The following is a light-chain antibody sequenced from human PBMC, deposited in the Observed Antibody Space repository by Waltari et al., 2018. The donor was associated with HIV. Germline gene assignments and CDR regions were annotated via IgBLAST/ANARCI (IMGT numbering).Light chain of an antibody. CDR1: NSNIGNNP. V-gene: IGLV1-44*01. J-gene: IGLJ2*01. CDR2: SNN. CDR3: GAWDDSLHGPL. Sequence: QSVLTQPPSASGTPGQRVTISCSGSNSNIGNNPVEWYQQLPGTAPKLLIYSNNQRPSRVPDRCSGSKSGTSGSLAISGLQSEDEADYYCGAWDDSLHGPLFGGGTKLTVL.